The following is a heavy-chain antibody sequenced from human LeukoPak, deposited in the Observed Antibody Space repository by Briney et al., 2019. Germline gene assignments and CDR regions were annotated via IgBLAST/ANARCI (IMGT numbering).Heavy chain of an antibody. CDR2: IYYSGST. Sequence: SETLSLTCTVSGGSISSYYWSWIRQPPGKGLEWIGYIYYSGSTNYNPSLKSRVTISVDTSKNQFSLKLSSVTAADTAVYYCAREYYDYVWGSYRAFDYWGQGTLVTVSS. V-gene: IGHV4-59*01. CDR1: GGSISSYY. J-gene: IGHJ4*02. CDR3: AREYYDYVWGSYRAFDY. D-gene: IGHD3-16*02.